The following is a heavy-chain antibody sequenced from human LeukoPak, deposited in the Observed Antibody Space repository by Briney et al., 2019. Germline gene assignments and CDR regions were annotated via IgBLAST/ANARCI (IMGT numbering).Heavy chain of an antibody. J-gene: IGHJ4*02. CDR1: GGTFSSYA. Sequence: GASVKDSCKASGGTFSSYAISWVRQAPGQGLEWMGRIIPILGIANYAQKFQGRVTITADKSTSTAYMELRSLRSDDTAVYYCARGGDMTTPNDYWGQGTLVTVSS. V-gene: IGHV1-69*04. D-gene: IGHD4-17*01. CDR2: IIPILGIA. CDR3: ARGGDMTTPNDY.